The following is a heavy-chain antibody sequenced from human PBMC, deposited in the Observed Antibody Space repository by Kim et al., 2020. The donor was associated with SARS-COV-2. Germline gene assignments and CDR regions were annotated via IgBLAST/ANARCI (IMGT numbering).Heavy chain of an antibody. V-gene: IGHV1-46*01. CDR3: ASGMGDSGGLNYFFDH. J-gene: IGHJ4*02. CDR2: INPGAGST. CDR1: GCIFSKHY. Sequence: ASVKVSCKTSGCIFSKHYINWVRQAPGQGLGGRGVINPGAGSTRPAARFQVRVTLTRDKSTETVYMQLSSLSSAYRAVYFCASGMGDSGGLNYFFDHWGQGTLVTLSS. D-gene: IGHD3-10*01.